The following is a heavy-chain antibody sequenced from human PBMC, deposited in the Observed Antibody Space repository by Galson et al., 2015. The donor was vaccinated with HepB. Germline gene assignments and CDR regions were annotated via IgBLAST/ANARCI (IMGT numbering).Heavy chain of an antibody. V-gene: IGHV4-61*02. CDR3: TREVPAVKGYYYYYYMDV. Sequence: LSLTCTVSGGSISSGSYYWSWIRQPAGKGLEWIRRIYTSGSTNYNPSLKSRVTMSVDTSKNQFSLKLSSVTAADTAVYYCTREVPAVKGYYYYYYMDVWGKGTTVTVSS. J-gene: IGHJ6*03. CDR1: GGSISSGSYY. D-gene: IGHD2-2*01. CDR2: IYTSGST.